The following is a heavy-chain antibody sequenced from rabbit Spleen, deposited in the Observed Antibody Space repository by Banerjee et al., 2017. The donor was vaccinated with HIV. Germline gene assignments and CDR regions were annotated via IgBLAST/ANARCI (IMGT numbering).Heavy chain of an antibody. CDR3: AREKSGNYGYDL. Sequence: QSLEESGGDLVKPGASLTLTCTASGFSFSSSHYMCWVRQAPGKGLEWIACIYAGSSGSTYYASWAKGRFTISKTSSTSVTLQMTSLTAADTATYFCAREKSGNYGYDLWGPGTLVTVS. J-gene: IGHJ4*01. V-gene: IGHV1S40*01. D-gene: IGHD6-1*01. CDR2: IYAGSSGST. CDR1: GFSFSSSHY.